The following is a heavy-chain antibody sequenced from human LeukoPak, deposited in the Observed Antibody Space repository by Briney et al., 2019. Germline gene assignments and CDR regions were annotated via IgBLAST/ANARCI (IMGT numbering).Heavy chain of an antibody. J-gene: IGHJ4*02. CDR1: GGSISSSSYY. CDR2: IYYSGST. V-gene: IGHV4-39*07. Sequence: SETLSLTCTVSGGSISSSSYYWGWIRQPPGKGLEWIGSIYYSGSTNYNPSLKSRVTISVDTSKNQFSLKLSSVTAADTAVYYCARYSSRRVYYFDYWGQGTLVTVSS. D-gene: IGHD6-13*01. CDR3: ARYSSRRVYYFDY.